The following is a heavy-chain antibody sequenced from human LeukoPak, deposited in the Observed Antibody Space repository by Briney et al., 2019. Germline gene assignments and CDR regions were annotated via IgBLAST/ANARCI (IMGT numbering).Heavy chain of an antibody. V-gene: IGHV4-34*01. Sequence: SETLSLTCAVYGGSFSGYYWSWIRQPPGKGLEWIGEINHSGSTNYNPSLKSRVTISVDTSKYQFSLKLSSVTAADTAVYYCARTYSSSSPPLYWGQGTLVTVSS. CDR1: GGSFSGYY. CDR2: INHSGST. D-gene: IGHD6-6*01. J-gene: IGHJ4*02. CDR3: ARTYSSSSPPLY.